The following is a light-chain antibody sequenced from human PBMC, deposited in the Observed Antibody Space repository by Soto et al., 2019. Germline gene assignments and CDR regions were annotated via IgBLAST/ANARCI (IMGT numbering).Light chain of an antibody. CDR1: QSVSSTY. V-gene: IGKV3-20*01. J-gene: IGKJ5*01. Sequence: EIVLTQSPGTLSLSPGERATLSCRASQSVSSTYLAWYQQSTGQAPRHLIYGASGRATGIPDRFSGSGSGTDLTLTIIRLEPEDFAGYYCQQYGSSPPITLGQRTRLE. CDR3: QQYGSSPPIT. CDR2: GAS.